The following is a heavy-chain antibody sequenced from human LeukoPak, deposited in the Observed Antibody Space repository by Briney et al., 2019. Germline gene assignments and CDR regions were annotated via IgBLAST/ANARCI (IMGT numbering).Heavy chain of an antibody. D-gene: IGHD6-19*01. Sequence: GGSLRLSCAASGFTFSSYGMSWVRQAPGKGLEWVSGVINGGGGTYYADSVKGRFTVSRDNSKNTLYLQMNSLRAEDTAVYYCAKIALSWMACTIDYWGQGTLVTVSS. CDR2: VINGGGGT. J-gene: IGHJ4*02. CDR1: GFTFSSYG. CDR3: AKIALSWMACTIDY. V-gene: IGHV3-23*01.